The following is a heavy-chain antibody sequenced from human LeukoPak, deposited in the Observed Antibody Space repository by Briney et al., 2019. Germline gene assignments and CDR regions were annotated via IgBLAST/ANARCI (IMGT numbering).Heavy chain of an antibody. CDR2: ISSSSSTR. CDR1: GFTFSSHS. D-gene: IGHD3-10*01. V-gene: IGHV3-48*02. Sequence: GSLRLSCAASGFTFSSHSMNWVRQAPGKGLEWISYISSSSSTRYYADSVKGRFTISRDNAKNSLYLQMNSLRDEDAAVYYCARGWFGELLHDAFDIWGQGTMVTVSS. CDR3: ARGWFGELLHDAFDI. J-gene: IGHJ3*02.